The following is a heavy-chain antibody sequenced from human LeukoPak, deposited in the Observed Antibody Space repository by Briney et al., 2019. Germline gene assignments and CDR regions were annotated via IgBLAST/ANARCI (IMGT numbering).Heavy chain of an antibody. J-gene: IGHJ4*02. CDR3: ARGDIVVVPAAMFG. V-gene: IGHV3-7*01. CDR2: IKQDGSEK. Sequence: GRSLRLSCAPSAFTFTSYWMGWVRQAPGKGLEWVANIKQDGSEKYYVDSVKGRFTISRDNAKNSLYLQMNSLRAEDTAVYYCARGDIVVVPAAMFGWGQGTLVTVSS. D-gene: IGHD2-2*01. CDR1: AFTFTSYW.